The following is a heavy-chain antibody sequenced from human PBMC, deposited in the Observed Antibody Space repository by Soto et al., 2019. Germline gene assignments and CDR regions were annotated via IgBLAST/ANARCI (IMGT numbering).Heavy chain of an antibody. V-gene: IGHV1-3*01. J-gene: IGHJ4*02. CDR1: GYTFTSYA. CDR3: ARDPFDYDSDIVPPPSRGFDY. CDR2: INAGNGNT. Sequence: ASVKVSFKASGYTFTSYAMHWVRQAPGQRLEWMGWINAGNGNTKYSQKFQGRVTITRDTSASTAYMELSSLREDDTAVYYCARDPFDYDSDIVPPPSRGFDYWGQGTLVTVSS. D-gene: IGHD3-22*01.